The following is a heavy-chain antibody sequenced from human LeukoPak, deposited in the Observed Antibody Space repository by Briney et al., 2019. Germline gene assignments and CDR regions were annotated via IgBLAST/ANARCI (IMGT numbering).Heavy chain of an antibody. Sequence: GGSLRPSCAASGFTFSNYAMSWVRQAPGKGLEWVSGISGNGGSTYYADSVKGRFTISRDKSKNTLYLQMNSLRSEDTAVYYCANRGGIVATSYYNYGLDVWGQGTTVTVSS. D-gene: IGHD5-12*01. V-gene: IGHV3-23*01. CDR1: GFTFSNYA. J-gene: IGHJ6*02. CDR2: ISGNGGST. CDR3: ANRGGIVATSYYNYGLDV.